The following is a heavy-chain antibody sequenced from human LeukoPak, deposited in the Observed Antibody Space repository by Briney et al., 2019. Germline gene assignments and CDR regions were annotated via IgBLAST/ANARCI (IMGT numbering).Heavy chain of an antibody. CDR2: IKPNSGAT. CDR1: ESTFSDYY. V-gene: IGHV1-2*04. CDR3: ATEAMGRTPLVRGVMDH. Sequence: ASVKVSCKTSESTFSDYYIHWVRQAPGQGLEWMGWIKPNSGATNYAQKFLGWVIMTRDTSISTAYMEVTRLRNEDTAVYYCATEAMGRTPLVRGVMDHWGQGTLVTVSS. J-gene: IGHJ4*02. D-gene: IGHD3-10*01.